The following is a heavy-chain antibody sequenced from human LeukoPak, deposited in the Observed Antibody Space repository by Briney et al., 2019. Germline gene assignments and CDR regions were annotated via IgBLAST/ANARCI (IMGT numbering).Heavy chain of an antibody. J-gene: IGHJ4*02. Sequence: GGSLRLSCAASGFHFRSYAMRWVRQAPGKGLEWVSAISGSGGTTYYADSVKGRFTISRDDSKHTLYLQINSLRAEDTAIYYCAKDCYTSGCLDYWGQGTLVTVS. CDR3: AKDCYTSGCLDY. CDR1: GFHFRSYA. V-gene: IGHV3-23*01. CDR2: ISGSGGTT. D-gene: IGHD6-19*01.